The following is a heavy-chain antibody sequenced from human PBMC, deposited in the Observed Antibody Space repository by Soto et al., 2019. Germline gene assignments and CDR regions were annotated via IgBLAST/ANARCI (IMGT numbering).Heavy chain of an antibody. V-gene: IGHV4-30-4*01. CDR2: IYYTGKT. CDR3: GRDLTSNANCIDP. J-gene: IGHJ5*02. D-gene: IGHD2-2*01. CDR1: GDYIHVGGYY. Sequence: SETLSLTCSVSGDYIHVGGYYWTWIRQRPGKGLEWMGYIYYTGKTYYNPSLESRLTMSVDRSKNQFSLRLTSVTAADTAVYFCGRDLTSNANCIDPWGQGTLVTAPQ.